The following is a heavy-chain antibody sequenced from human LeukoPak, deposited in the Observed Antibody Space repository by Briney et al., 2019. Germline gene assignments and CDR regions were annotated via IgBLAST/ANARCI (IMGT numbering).Heavy chain of an antibody. CDR2: IYYTGST. D-gene: IGHD3-22*01. CDR1: GDSISSSDYY. CDR3: ARGRQSWLLMRGFFDF. Sequence: PSETLSLTCTVSGDSISSSDYYWGWIRQPPGKGLEWIGTIYYTGSTYFNPSLKSRVTISLDTSMNQFSLKLSSVTAADTAVYYCARGRQSWLLMRGFFDFWGQGTLVTVSS. V-gene: IGHV4-39*02. J-gene: IGHJ4*02.